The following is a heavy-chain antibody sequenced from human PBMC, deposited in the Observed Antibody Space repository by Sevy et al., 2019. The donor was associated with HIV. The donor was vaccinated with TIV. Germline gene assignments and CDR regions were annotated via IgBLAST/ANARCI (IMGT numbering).Heavy chain of an antibody. Sequence: SETLSLTCTVSGGSISAYYWTWIRQPPGKGLESIGYIYYSGTNYNPSLKSRVTISVDTSKNQFSLKLSSATAADTAVYYCALCDYSSGWYYFDYWGQGTLVTVSS. CDR2: IYYSGT. V-gene: IGHV4-59*01. J-gene: IGHJ4*02. CDR3: ALCDYSSGWYYFDY. CDR1: GGSISAYY. D-gene: IGHD6-19*01.